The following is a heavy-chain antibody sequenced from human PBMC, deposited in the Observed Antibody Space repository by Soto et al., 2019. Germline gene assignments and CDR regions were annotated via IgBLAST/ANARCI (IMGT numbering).Heavy chain of an antibody. CDR3: VRRHVSATGIDWFDP. J-gene: IGHJ5*02. CDR2: INAANGDT. D-gene: IGHD6-13*01. V-gene: IGHV1-3*01. CDR1: GYTFTSYG. Sequence: ASVKVSCKASGYTFTSYGIHWVRQAPGQRLEWMGWINAANGDTKYSPKFQGRVTITRDTSASTAYMELSSLGSEDTAVYYCVRRHVSATGIDWFDPRGQGTLVTVSS.